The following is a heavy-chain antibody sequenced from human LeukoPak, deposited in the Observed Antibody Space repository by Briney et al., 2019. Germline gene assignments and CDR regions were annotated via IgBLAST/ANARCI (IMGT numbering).Heavy chain of an antibody. D-gene: IGHD1-14*01. J-gene: IGHJ6*04. Sequence: GGSLRLSCAASGFTFSSYSMNWVRQAPGKGLEWVSYISGSSTIYYADSVKGRFTISRDYAKNSLYLQMSSLRVEDTAVYYCAGGYPGGVWGRGTTVSVSS. CDR3: AGGYPGGV. CDR2: ISGSSTI. V-gene: IGHV3-48*01. CDR1: GFTFSSYS.